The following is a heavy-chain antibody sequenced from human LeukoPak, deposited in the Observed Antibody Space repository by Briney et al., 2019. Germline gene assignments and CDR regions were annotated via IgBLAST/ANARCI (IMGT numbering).Heavy chain of an antibody. V-gene: IGHV4-61*02. D-gene: IGHD3-22*01. J-gene: IGHJ4*02. CDR2: IYTTGST. CDR1: GGSISSGSYY. Sequence: PSQTLSLTCTVSGGSISSGSYYWSWIRQPAGKGLEWIGRIYTTGSTYYNPSLKSRVTISVDTSKNQFSLKLSSVTAADTAVYYCAREVVQRLDYWGQGTLVTVSS. CDR3: AREVVQRLDY.